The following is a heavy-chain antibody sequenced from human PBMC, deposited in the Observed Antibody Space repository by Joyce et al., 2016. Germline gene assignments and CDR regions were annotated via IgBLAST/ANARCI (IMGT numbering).Heavy chain of an antibody. J-gene: IGHJ4*02. CDR2: MSGSGGST. CDR3: AKHSGWSYYFDY. V-gene: IGHV3-23*01. Sequence: EVQLLESGGGLVQPGGSLRLSCAASGFTFSSHTMSWVRQAPGKGLEWVSGMSGSGGSTYYADSVKGRFTISRDNSKNTLYLQMNSLRAEDTAVYYCAKHSGWSYYFDYWGQGTLVTVSS. D-gene: IGHD6-19*01. CDR1: GFTFSSHT.